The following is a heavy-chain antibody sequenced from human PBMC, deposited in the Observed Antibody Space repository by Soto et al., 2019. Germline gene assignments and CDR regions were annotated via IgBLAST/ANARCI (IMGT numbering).Heavy chain of an antibody. CDR1: GFTFSSYA. V-gene: IGHV3-23*01. J-gene: IGHJ4*02. CDR3: AKDDSNAMDDY. D-gene: IGHD5-18*01. CDR2: ISGSGGST. Sequence: XVSRRLSCSASGFTFSSYAMSRVRQAPGKGLEWVSAISGSGGSTYYADSAKGRFTISRDNSKNTLYLQMNSLRAEDTAVYYCAKDDSNAMDDYWGQGTLVTVSS.